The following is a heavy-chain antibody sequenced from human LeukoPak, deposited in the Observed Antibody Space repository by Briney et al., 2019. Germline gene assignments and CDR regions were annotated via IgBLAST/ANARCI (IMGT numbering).Heavy chain of an antibody. Sequence: ASVKVSRKASGYTFTSYGISWVRQAPGQGLEWMGWISAYNGNTNYAQKLQGRVTMTTDTSTSTAYMELRSLRSDDTAVYYCARPRTGIVGATTGFDYWGQGTLVTVSS. CDR2: ISAYNGNT. D-gene: IGHD1-26*01. J-gene: IGHJ4*02. CDR3: ARPRTGIVGATTGFDY. V-gene: IGHV1-18*01. CDR1: GYTFTSYG.